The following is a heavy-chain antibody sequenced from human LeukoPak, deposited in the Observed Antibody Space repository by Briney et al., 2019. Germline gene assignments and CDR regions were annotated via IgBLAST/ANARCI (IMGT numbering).Heavy chain of an antibody. CDR3: ARQLLSRGWFDP. V-gene: IGHV1-69*13. D-gene: IGHD3-10*01. J-gene: IGHJ5*02. CDR2: IIPIFGTA. CDR1: GGTFSSYA. Sequence: GASVKVSCKASGGTFSSYAISWVRQAPVQGLEWMGGIIPIFGTANYAQKFQGRVTITADESTSTAYMELSSLRSEDTAVYYCARQLLSRGWFDPWGQGTLVTVSS.